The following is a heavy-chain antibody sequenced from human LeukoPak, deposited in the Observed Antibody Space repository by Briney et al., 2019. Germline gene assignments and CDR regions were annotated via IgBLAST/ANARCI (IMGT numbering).Heavy chain of an antibody. CDR3: ARHVVPGSGYSSDAFDI. J-gene: IGHJ3*02. V-gene: IGHV5-51*01. CDR2: IYPGDSDT. Sequence: GESLKISCKGSEYSFTSYWIGWVRQMPGKGLEWMGIIYPGDSDTRYSPSFQGQVTISADKSISTAYLQWSSLKASDTAMYYCARHVVPGSGYSSDAFDIWGQGTMVTVSS. D-gene: IGHD3-22*01. CDR1: EYSFTSYW.